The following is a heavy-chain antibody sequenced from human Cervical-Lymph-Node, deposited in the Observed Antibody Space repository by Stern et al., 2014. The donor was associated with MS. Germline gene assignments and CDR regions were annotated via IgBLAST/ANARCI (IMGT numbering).Heavy chain of an antibody. CDR1: GGTFSKFP. J-gene: IGHJ5*02. CDR2: IFPVLGTS. D-gene: IGHD6-13*01. Sequence: QVQLVQSGAEVTKPGSSVKVSCKASGGTFSKFPSSWVRQAPGQGLEWMGGIFPVLGTSTYAQKFRGRVTITADVSTSTVYMELSSLRSDDTAVYYCALSSETSDRWYSLGYDLWGQGTLVTVSS. V-gene: IGHV1-69*12. CDR3: ALSSETSDRWYSLGYDL.